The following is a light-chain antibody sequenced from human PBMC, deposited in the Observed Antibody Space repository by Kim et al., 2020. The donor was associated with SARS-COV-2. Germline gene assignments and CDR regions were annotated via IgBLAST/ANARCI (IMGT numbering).Light chain of an antibody. CDR1: QSVGTY. J-gene: IGKJ4*01. CDR3: QQRTNWPPLT. V-gene: IGKV3-11*01. Sequence: PGERATLSCRASQSVGTYLAWHQQRPGQAPRLLFSDASNRATGVPARFSASGSGTDFTLTISSLEPEDFAVYYCQQRTNWPPLTFGGGTKVDIK. CDR2: DAS.